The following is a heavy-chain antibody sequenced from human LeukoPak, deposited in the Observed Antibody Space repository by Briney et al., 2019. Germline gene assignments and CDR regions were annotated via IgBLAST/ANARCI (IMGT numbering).Heavy chain of an antibody. CDR3: ARVVAAAGTGNYYYYYMDV. J-gene: IGHJ6*03. D-gene: IGHD6-13*01. V-gene: IGHV1-2*02. CDR1: GYTFTDYY. CDR2: INPNSGGT. Sequence: ASVKVSCKASGYTFTDYYVHWVRQAPGQGLEWMGWINPNSGGTNYAQKFQGTVTMTRDTSISTAYMELTRLRSDDTAVYYCARVVAAAGTGNYYYYYMDVWGKGTTVTVSS.